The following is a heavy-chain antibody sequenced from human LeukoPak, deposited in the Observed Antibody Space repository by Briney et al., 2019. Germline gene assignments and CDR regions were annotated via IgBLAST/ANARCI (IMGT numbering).Heavy chain of an antibody. CDR3: ARSTYSSSSYYFDY. V-gene: IGHV3-33*01. D-gene: IGHD6-13*01. CDR2: IWSDGINK. CDR1: GFTFSNYG. Sequence: GGSLRLSCAASGFTFSNYGIHWVRQPPGKGLEWVAVIWSDGINKYYVDSVKGRFTISRDNSKNTLYLQMNSLRADDTAVYYCARSTYSSSSYYFDYWGQGSLVTVSS. J-gene: IGHJ4*02.